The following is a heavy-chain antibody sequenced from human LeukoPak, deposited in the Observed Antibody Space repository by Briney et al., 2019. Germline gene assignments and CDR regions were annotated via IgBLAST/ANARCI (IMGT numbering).Heavy chain of an antibody. J-gene: IGHJ5*02. V-gene: IGHV3-23*01. CDR3: AKDPSFAEIAAALNWFDP. CDR1: GFTFSSYA. CDR2: ISGSGGST. D-gene: IGHD6-13*01. Sequence: PGGSLRLSCAASGFTFSSYAMSWVRQAPGKGLEWVSAISGSGGSTYYADSVKGRFTISRDNSKNTLYLQMNSLRAEDTAVYYCAKDPSFAEIAAALNWFDPWGQGTLVTVSS.